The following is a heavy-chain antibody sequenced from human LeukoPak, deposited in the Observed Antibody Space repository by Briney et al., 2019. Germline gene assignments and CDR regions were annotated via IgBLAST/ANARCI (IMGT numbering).Heavy chain of an antibody. D-gene: IGHD2-2*01. Sequence: SETLSLTCTVSGGSISSSSDYWGWIRQPPGKGLEWIGSIYYSGSTYYNPSLKSRVTISVDASKNQFSLKLSSVTAADTAVYYCARRRYCSSTSCYAVNYYFDYWGQGTLVTVSS. CDR3: ARRRYCSSTSCYAVNYYFDY. CDR2: IYYSGST. V-gene: IGHV4-39*01. CDR1: GGSISSSSDY. J-gene: IGHJ4*02.